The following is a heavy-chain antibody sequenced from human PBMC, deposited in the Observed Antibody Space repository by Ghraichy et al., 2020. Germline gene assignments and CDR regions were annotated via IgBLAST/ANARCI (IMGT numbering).Heavy chain of an antibody. CDR2: ISGSGGST. J-gene: IGHJ6*02. CDR3: AKDRIAAARRSYYYGMDV. V-gene: IGHV3-23*01. Sequence: GGSLRLSCAASGFTFSSYAMSWVRQAPGKGLEWVSAISGSGGSTYYADSVKGRFTISRDNSKNTLYLQMNSLRAEDTAVYYCAKDRIAAARRSYYYGMDVWGQGTTVTVSS. D-gene: IGHD6-13*01. CDR1: GFTFSSYA.